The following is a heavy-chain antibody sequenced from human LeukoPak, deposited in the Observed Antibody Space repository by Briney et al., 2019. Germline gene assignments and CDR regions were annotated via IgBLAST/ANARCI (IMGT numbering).Heavy chain of an antibody. D-gene: IGHD3-22*01. Sequence: ASVKVSCKASGYTFTGYYMHWVRQAPGQGLEWMGWINPNSGGTNYAQKFQGRVTMTRDTSISTAYMELSRLRSDDTAVYYCASTYYYHSSGYYYGYYYMDVWGKGTTVTISS. V-gene: IGHV1-2*02. CDR3: ASTYYYHSSGYYYGYYYMDV. CDR1: GYTFTGYY. CDR2: INPNSGGT. J-gene: IGHJ6*03.